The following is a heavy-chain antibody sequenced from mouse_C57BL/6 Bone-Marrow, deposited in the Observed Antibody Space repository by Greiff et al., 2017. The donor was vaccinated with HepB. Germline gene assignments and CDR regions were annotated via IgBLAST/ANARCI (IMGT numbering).Heavy chain of an antibody. Sequence: EVQLVESGAELVRPGASVKLSCTASGFNIKDDYMHWVKQRPEQGLEWIGWIDPENGDTEYASKFQGKATITADTSSNTAYLQLSSLTYEDTAVYYCTPEECSVSDYCGEGTTLTLSS. D-gene: IGHD6-2*01. CDR3: TPEECSVSDY. CDR2: IDPENGDT. V-gene: IGHV14-4*01. CDR1: GFNIKDDY. J-gene: IGHJ2*01.